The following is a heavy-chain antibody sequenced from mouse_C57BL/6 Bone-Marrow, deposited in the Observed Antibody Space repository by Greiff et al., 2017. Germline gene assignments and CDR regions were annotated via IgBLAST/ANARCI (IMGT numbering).Heavy chain of an antibody. CDR1: GFTFSSYG. J-gene: IGHJ3*01. Sequence: EVNLVESGGDLVKPGGSLKLSCAASGFTFSSYGMSWVRQTPDKRLEWVATISSGGSYTYYPDSVKGRFTISRDNAKNTLYLQMSSLKSEDTAMYYCARGDRRTWFAYWGQGTLVTVSA. CDR2: ISSGGSYT. V-gene: IGHV5-6*01. D-gene: IGHD2-14*01. CDR3: ARGDRRTWFAY.